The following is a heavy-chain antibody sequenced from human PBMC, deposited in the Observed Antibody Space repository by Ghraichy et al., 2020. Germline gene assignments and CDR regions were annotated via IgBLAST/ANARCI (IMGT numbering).Heavy chain of an antibody. CDR1: GYSFTSYW. Sequence: GESLNISCKGSGYSFTSYWIGWVRQMPGKGLEWMGIIYPGDSDTRYSPSFQGQVTISADKSITTAYLQWSSLKASDTAMYYCARRRYCGGDCYSLDFQHWGQGTLVTVSS. CDR3: ARRRYCGGDCYSLDFQH. CDR2: IYPGDSDT. V-gene: IGHV5-51*01. D-gene: IGHD2-21*02. J-gene: IGHJ1*01.